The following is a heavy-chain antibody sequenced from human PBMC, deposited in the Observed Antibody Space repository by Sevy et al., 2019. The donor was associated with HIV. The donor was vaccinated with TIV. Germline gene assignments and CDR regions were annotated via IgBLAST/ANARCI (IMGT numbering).Heavy chain of an antibody. D-gene: IGHD3-10*01. Sequence: GGSLRLSCAASGFTFSTYAMTWVRQAPGKGLEWVSVITYSGVNTYYEDSVKGRCTISMDNSRNKLYLQMNSLRAEDTAVYYCGKDRGSGTYYTGDFDYWGQGTLVTVSS. V-gene: IGHV3-23*01. CDR2: ITYSGVNT. CDR1: GFTFSTYA. CDR3: GKDRGSGTYYTGDFDY. J-gene: IGHJ4*02.